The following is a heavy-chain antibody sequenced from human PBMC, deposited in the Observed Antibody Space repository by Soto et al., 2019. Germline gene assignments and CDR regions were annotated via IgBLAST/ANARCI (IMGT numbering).Heavy chain of an antibody. J-gene: IGHJ4*02. CDR1: GFTFSNAW. Sequence: GGSLRLSCAASGFTFSNAWMSWVRQAPGKGLEWVGRIKSKTDGGTTDYAAPVKGRFTISRDDSKNTPYLQMNSLKTEDTAVYYCTSAVWFGELFGDYWGQGTLVTVSS. D-gene: IGHD3-10*01. CDR2: IKSKTDGGTT. V-gene: IGHV3-15*01. CDR3: TSAVWFGELFGDY.